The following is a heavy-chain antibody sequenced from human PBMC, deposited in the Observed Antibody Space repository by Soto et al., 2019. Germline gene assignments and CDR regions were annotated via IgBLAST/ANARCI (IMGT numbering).Heavy chain of an antibody. CDR3: ARDRSYYYGSGSYYYYGMDV. V-gene: IGHV4-31*02. D-gene: IGHD3-10*01. Sequence: SETLALTCAVSGGSISSGGDYWSWISQHPGKGLEWIGYIYYSGSTYYNPSLKSRVTISVDTSKNQFSLKLSSVTAADTAVYYCARDRSYYYGSGSYYYYGMDVWGQGTTVTVSS. CDR2: IYYSGST. J-gene: IGHJ6*02. CDR1: GGSISSGGDY.